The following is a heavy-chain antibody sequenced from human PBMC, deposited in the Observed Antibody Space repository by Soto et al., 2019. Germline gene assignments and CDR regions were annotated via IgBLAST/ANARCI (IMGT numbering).Heavy chain of an antibody. D-gene: IGHD5-12*01. Sequence: QVQLVESGGGVVQPGRSLRLSCAASGFTFSSYALHWVRQAPGKGLEWVAVISYDGSSKYYADSVKGRFTVSRDNSKNTLYLQMNSLRAEDTAVYYCARDYYRFNSGYGFSIDVWGQGTTVTVSS. CDR2: ISYDGSSK. CDR1: GFTFSSYA. J-gene: IGHJ6*02. V-gene: IGHV3-30-3*01. CDR3: ARDYYRFNSGYGFSIDV.